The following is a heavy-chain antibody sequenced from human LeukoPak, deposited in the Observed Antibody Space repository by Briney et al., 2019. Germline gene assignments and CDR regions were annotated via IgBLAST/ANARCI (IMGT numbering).Heavy chain of an antibody. J-gene: IGHJ4*02. V-gene: IGHV4-39*01. CDR1: GGSISSSSYY. Sequence: SETLSLTCTVPGGSISSSSYYWGWIRQPPGKGLEWIGSIYYSGSTYYNPSLKSRVTISVDTSKNQFSLKLSSVTAADTAVYYCARHPQRGVVVVAATPDYWGQGTLVTVSS. D-gene: IGHD2-15*01. CDR2: IYYSGST. CDR3: ARHPQRGVVVVAATPDY.